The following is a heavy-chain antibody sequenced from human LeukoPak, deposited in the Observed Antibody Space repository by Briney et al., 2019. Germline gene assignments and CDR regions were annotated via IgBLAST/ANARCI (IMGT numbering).Heavy chain of an antibody. CDR3: ARDIRAVGVTLYFDY. CDR1: GFTFSDYY. J-gene: IGHJ4*02. CDR2: IIGSGGDI. V-gene: IGHV3-11*01. Sequence: PGGSLRLFYAASGFTFSDYYMSWIRQAPRKGLDWVSCIIGSGGDIHYADSVKGRFTISRDNVKNSLYQQMNSLRAEDTAMYYCARDIRAVGVTLYFDYWGQGILVTVSS. D-gene: IGHD1-26*01.